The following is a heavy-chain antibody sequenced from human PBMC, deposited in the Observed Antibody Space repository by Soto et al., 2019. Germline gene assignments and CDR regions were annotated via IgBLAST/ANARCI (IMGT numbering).Heavy chain of an antibody. CDR1: GYTFTIYY. Sequence: ASVKVSCKASGYTFTIYYMHWLRQAPGQGLEWMGIINPSGGSTSYAQKFQGRVTMTRDTSTSTVYMELSSLRSEDTAVYYCARDQSIAVAGTGDYYYYYGMDVWGQGTTVTVSS. CDR2: INPSGGST. D-gene: IGHD6-19*01. J-gene: IGHJ6*02. V-gene: IGHV1-46*01. CDR3: ARDQSIAVAGTGDYYYYYGMDV.